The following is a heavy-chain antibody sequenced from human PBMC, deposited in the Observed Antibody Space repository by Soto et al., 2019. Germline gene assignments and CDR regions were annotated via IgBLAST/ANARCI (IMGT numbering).Heavy chain of an antibody. V-gene: IGHV3-11*06. J-gene: IGHJ4*02. CDR1: GFTFSDYY. Sequence: GGSLRLSCAASGFTFSDYYMSWIRQAPGKGLEWVSYISSSSSYTGYADSVRGRFTISRDNAKNTLYLQMNSLRAEDTAVYYCARGIAAAGTDYWGQGTPVTVSS. CDR3: ARGIAAAGTDY. CDR2: ISSSSSYT. D-gene: IGHD6-13*01.